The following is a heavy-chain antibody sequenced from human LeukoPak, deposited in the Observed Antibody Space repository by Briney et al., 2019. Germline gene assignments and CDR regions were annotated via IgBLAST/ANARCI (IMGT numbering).Heavy chain of an antibody. D-gene: IGHD5-12*01. CDR3: ARGRYGGYYYYYYMDV. CDR1: GYSISSGYY. CDR2: IYHSGST. V-gene: IGHV4-38-2*02. J-gene: IGHJ6*03. Sequence: SETLSLTCTVSGYSISSGYYWGWIRQPPGKGLEWIGSIYHSGSTYYNPSLKSRVTISVDTSKNQFPLKLSSVTAADTAVYYCARGRYGGYYYYYYMDVWGKGTTVTVSS.